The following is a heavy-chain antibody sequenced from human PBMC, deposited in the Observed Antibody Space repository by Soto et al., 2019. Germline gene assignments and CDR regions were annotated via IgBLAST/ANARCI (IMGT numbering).Heavy chain of an antibody. V-gene: IGHV6-1*01. J-gene: IGHJ6*02. CDR3: PRVAHPTERYSGYDYGYYYYGMDV. CDR1: GDSVSSNSAA. Sequence: SQTLSLTCAISGDSVSSNSAAWNWIRQSPSRGLEWLGRTYYRSKWYNDYAVSVKSRITINPDTSKNQFSLQLNSVTPEDTAVYYCPRVAHPTERYSGYDYGYYYYGMDVWGQGTTVTVSS. CDR2: TYYRSKWYN. D-gene: IGHD5-12*01.